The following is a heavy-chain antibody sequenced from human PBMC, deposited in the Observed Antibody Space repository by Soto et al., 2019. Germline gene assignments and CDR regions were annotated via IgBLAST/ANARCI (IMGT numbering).Heavy chain of an antibody. Sequence: PSETLSLTCTVSGGSISSDYWSWIRQPPGKGLEWIGYIYYIGSTTYNPSLKSRVTISLDTSKAQFSLKLSSVTAADTAVYYCARVWGGAFDIWGQGTMVTVSS. V-gene: IGHV4-59*08. CDR3: ARVWGGAFDI. J-gene: IGHJ3*02. CDR2: IYYIGST. CDR1: GGSISSDY. D-gene: IGHD3-10*01.